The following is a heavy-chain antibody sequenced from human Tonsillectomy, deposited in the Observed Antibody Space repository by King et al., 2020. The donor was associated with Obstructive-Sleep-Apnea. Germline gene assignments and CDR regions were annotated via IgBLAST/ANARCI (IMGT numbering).Heavy chain of an antibody. CDR3: ARVRSDAWFDP. J-gene: IGHJ5*02. D-gene: IGHD4-17*01. Sequence: VQLQESGPGLVKPSETLSLTCTVSGGSINSRSFYWGWIRQPPGKGLEWIGNIYYSGSTYYKPSLNSRLTIPVDTSKNQFSLNLSSVTAADTAVYYCARVRSDAWFDPWGQGTLVTVSS. CDR2: IYYSGST. V-gene: IGHV4-39*07. CDR1: GGSINSRSFY.